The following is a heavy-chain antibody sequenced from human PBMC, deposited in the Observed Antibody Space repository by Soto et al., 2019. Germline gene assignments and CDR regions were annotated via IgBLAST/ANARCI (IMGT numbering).Heavy chain of an antibody. V-gene: IGHV1-69*13. J-gene: IGHJ4*02. D-gene: IGHD1-7*01. CDR3: ARDQLELQVFDY. Sequence: GASVKVSCKASGGTFSSYAISWVRQAPGQGLEWMGGVIPIFGTASYAQKFQGRVTITADESTSTAYMELSSLRSEDTAVYYCARDQLELQVFDYWGQGTLVTVSS. CDR2: VIPIFGTA. CDR1: GGTFSSYA.